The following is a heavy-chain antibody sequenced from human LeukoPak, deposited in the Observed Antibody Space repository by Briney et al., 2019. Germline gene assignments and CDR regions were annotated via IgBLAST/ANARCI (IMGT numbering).Heavy chain of an antibody. CDR2: MPYNGGA. V-gene: IGHV4-30-4*01. D-gene: IGHD5-24*01. Sequence: SEILSLTCTVSRDSITSSNFFWSWIRQPPGGDLEWIGYMPYNGGASYNPSLRSRTTISLDTSKNEFSLRLTSVTAPDTAIYNCAREVNVAAGSDGFDIWGPGTMVTVTP. CDR3: AREVNVAAGSDGFDI. J-gene: IGHJ3*02. CDR1: RDSITSSNFF.